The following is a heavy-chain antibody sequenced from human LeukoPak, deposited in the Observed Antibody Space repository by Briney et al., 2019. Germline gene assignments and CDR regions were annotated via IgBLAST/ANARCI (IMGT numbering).Heavy chain of an antibody. V-gene: IGHV4-39*07. CDR3: ARGGLAVAGTWFDP. D-gene: IGHD6-19*01. Sequence: SETLSLTCTVSGVSISSSNSYWGWIRQPPGKGLEWIGSIYYSGNTYYNASLKSRVTMSVDTSKNQFSLKLKSVTAADTAVYYCARGGLAVAGTWFDPWGQGTLVSVSS. J-gene: IGHJ5*02. CDR1: GVSISSSNSY. CDR2: IYYSGNT.